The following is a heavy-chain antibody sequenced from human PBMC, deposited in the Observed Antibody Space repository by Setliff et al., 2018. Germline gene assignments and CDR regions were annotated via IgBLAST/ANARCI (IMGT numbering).Heavy chain of an antibody. Sequence: SETLSLTCAVSGGSFSSSSYYWGWIRQPPGKGLECIGIIYYSGSTYYKPSLKSRVTISIDTSKNHFSLKVTSVTAADTAVYYCARGNSRSSVWYVVPHFDYWGQGTLVTVSS. J-gene: IGHJ4*02. CDR3: ARGNSRSSVWYVVPHFDY. CDR1: GGSFSSSSYY. D-gene: IGHD6-19*01. V-gene: IGHV4-39*02. CDR2: IYYSGST.